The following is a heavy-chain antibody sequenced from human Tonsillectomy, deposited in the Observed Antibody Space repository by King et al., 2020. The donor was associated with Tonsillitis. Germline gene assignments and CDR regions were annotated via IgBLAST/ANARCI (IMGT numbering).Heavy chain of an antibody. Sequence: QLVQSGAEVKKPGDSLRISCKASGYSFTSYWIGWVRQMPGKGLELMGIINPRDSDTRYSPSFQGQVTISADKSIITAYLQWSSLKASDTAMYYCARQGDWFDPWGQGTLVTVSS. CDR3: ARQGDWFDP. CDR1: GYSFTSYW. J-gene: IGHJ5*02. CDR2: INPRDSDT. V-gene: IGHV5-51*01.